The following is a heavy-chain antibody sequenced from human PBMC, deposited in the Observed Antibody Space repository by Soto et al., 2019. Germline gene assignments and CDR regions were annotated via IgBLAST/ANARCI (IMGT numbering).Heavy chain of an antibody. CDR2: ITSNGNYT. Sequence: EVQVVESGGGLVQPGGSLRLSCAASGFTFSSYAMHWVRQAPGKGLEYVSVITSNGNYTDYASSVKGRFTISRDNSTNTLYLQMGRLRAEDMAVYYCARRIPFCYGMDVWGQGTTVTVSS. CDR3: ARRIPFCYGMDV. V-gene: IGHV3-64*01. CDR1: GFTFSSYA. D-gene: IGHD2-21*01. J-gene: IGHJ6*02.